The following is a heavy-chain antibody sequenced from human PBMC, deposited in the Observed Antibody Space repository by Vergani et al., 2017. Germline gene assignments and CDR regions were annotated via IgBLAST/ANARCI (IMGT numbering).Heavy chain of an antibody. J-gene: IGHJ3*02. CDR3: ARPNYYDSSGRAFDI. CDR1: GGSISSSSYY. D-gene: IGHD3-22*01. V-gene: IGHV4-39*01. CDR2: IYYSGST. Sequence: QLQLQESGPGLVKPSETLSLTCTVSGGSISSSSYYWGWIRQPPGKGLGWIGSIYYSGSTYYNPSLKSRVTISVDTSKNQFSLKLSSVTAADTAVYYGARPNYYDSSGRAFDIWGQGTMVTVSS.